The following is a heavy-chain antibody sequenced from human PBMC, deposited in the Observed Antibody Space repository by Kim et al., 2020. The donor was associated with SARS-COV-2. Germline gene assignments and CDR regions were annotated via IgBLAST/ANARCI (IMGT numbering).Heavy chain of an antibody. J-gene: IGHJ4*02. CDR2: NT. CDR3: ARSPSGPEGY. V-gene: IGHV3-74*01. Sequence: NTAYADSGKGRFHVYRDNAKKTLYLQMNSLRAEDTAVYFCARSPSGPEGYWGQGTLVTVSS.